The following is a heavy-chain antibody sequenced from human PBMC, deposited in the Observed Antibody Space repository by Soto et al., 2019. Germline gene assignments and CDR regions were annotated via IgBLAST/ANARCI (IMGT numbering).Heavy chain of an antibody. CDR1: GGTFSSYA. Sequence: QVQLVQSGAEVKKPGSSVKVSCKASGGTFSSYAVSWVRQAPGQGLEWMGGIIPIFGTADYAQKFQGRVTITADESTSTAYMELSSLRSEDTAVYYCASSGYCSGGSCSYPQYSYYGMDVWGQGTTVTVSS. CDR3: ASSGYCSGGSCSYPQYSYYGMDV. J-gene: IGHJ6*02. CDR2: IIPIFGTA. D-gene: IGHD2-15*01. V-gene: IGHV1-69*12.